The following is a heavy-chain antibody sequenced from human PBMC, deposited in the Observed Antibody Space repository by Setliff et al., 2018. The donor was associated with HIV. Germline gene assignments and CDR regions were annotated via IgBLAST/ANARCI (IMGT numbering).Heavy chain of an antibody. CDR3: ARVPAAIDY. CDR2: ISSDSRHI. J-gene: IGHJ4*02. D-gene: IGHD2-15*01. Sequence: PGGSLRLSCAASGFTFSSYNMNWVRQPPGKGLEWVSSISSDSRHIYYADSVKGRFTISRDDAKNSLYLQMNSLRAEDTAVYYCARVPAAIDYWGQGTLVTVSS. V-gene: IGHV3-21*01. CDR1: GFTFSSYN.